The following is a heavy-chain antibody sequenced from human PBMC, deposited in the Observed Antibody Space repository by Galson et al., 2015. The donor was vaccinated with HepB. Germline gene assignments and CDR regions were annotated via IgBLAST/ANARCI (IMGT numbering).Heavy chain of an antibody. J-gene: IGHJ4*02. CDR2: ISTTSSYT. CDR1: GFTFSDYY. CDR3: ASDCDGSGSFYNMLGY. Sequence: SLRLSCAASGFTFSDYYMSWIRQAPGKGLEWVSFISTTSSYTNYADSAMGRLTISRDNSKDTVYLQMNSLRDEDTAVYYCASDCDGSGSFYNMLGYWGQGTMVTVTS. D-gene: IGHD3-10*01. V-gene: IGHV3-11*06.